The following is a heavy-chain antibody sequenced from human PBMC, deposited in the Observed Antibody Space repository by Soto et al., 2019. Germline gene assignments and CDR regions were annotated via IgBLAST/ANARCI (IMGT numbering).Heavy chain of an antibody. D-gene: IGHD3-10*01. CDR3: ARDGGITMVRGVPNWFDP. CDR2: IIPNFGTA. J-gene: IGHJ5*02. V-gene: IGHV1-69*01. Sequence: QVQLVQSGAEVKKPGSSVKVSCKASGGTFSSYAISWVRQAPGQGLEWMGGIIPNFGTANYAQKFQGRVTITADEAKRTAYMELRSLRSEATAVHHCARDGGITMVRGVPNWFDPWGQGTLVTVSS. CDR1: GGTFSSYA.